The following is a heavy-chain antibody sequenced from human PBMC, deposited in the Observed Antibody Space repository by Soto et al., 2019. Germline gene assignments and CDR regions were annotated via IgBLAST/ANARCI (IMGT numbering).Heavy chain of an antibody. D-gene: IGHD5-12*01. CDR3: AIHYAPPITYGYYYGMDV. Sequence: QVQLVQSGAEVKKPGASVKVSCKASGYTFTGYYMHWVRQAPGQGLEWIGWINPNSGGTNYAQKFQGWVTMTRDTSSSTAYMELSRLRSDDTAVYYCAIHYAPPITYGYYYGMDVWGQGTPGTVSS. CDR2: INPNSGGT. V-gene: IGHV1-2*04. CDR1: GYTFTGYY. J-gene: IGHJ6*01.